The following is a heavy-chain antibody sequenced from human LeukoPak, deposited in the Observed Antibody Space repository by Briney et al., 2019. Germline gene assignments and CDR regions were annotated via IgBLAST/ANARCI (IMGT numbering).Heavy chain of an antibody. CDR1: GGSFSGYY. V-gene: IGHV4-34*01. CDR3: AREKGIVATNWYFDL. D-gene: IGHD1-26*01. Sequence: PSETLSLTCAVYGGSFSGYYWSWIRQPPGKGLEWIGEINHSGSTNYNPSLKSRVTISVDTSKNQFSLKLSSVTAADTAVYYCAREKGIVATNWYFDLWGRGTLVTVSS. CDR2: INHSGST. J-gene: IGHJ2*01.